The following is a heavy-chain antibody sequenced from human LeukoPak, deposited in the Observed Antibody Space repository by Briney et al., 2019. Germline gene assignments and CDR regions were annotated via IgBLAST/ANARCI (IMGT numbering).Heavy chain of an antibody. CDR1: GGSISSYY. CDR2: IYTSGST. J-gene: IGHJ4*02. D-gene: IGHD5-24*01. V-gene: IGHV4-4*09. Sequence: SETLSLTCTVSGGSISSYYWSWIRQPPGKGLEWIGYIYTSGSTNYNPSLKSRVTISVDTSKNQFSLKLSSVTAADTAVYYCARSIEMATSFDYWGQGTLVTVSP. CDR3: ARSIEMATSFDY.